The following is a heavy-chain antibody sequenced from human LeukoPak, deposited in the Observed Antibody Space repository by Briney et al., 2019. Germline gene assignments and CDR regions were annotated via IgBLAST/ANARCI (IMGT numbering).Heavy chain of an antibody. D-gene: IGHD2-15*01. CDR2: ISQSGSTT. V-gene: IGHV3-48*04. CDR1: GFTFNTYW. CDR3: VRGGGPSYKYNAFDV. J-gene: IGHJ3*01. Sequence: PGGSLRLSCAASGFTFNTYWMHWVRQAPGKGLEWVSYISQSGSTTDYADSVKGRFTISRDNAKNSLYLQMSSLRAEDTAIYYCVRGGGPSYKYNAFDVWGQGTMVTVYS.